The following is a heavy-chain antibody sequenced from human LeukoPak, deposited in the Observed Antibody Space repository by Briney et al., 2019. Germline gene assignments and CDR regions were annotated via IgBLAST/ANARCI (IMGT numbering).Heavy chain of an antibody. Sequence: PSETLSLTCAVYGGSFSGYYWSWILQPPGKGLEWIGEINHSGSTNYNPSLKSRVTISVDTSKNQFSLKLSSVTAADTAVYYCASVRGYQLLYFLDYWGQGTLVTVSS. CDR1: GGSFSGYY. J-gene: IGHJ4*02. D-gene: IGHD2-2*02. CDR3: ASVRGYQLLYFLDY. CDR2: INHSGST. V-gene: IGHV4-34*01.